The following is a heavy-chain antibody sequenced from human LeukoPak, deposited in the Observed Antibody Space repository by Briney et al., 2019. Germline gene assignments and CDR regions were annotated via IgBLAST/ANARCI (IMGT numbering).Heavy chain of an antibody. Sequence: GASVTVSCKASGGTFSSYVIRWVRQAPPRGLEWMGRIIPILGIANYAQKFQGRVTITADKSTSTAYMELSSLRSEDTAVYYCARAYGDQYYFDYWGQGTLVTVSS. CDR3: ARAYGDQYYFDY. J-gene: IGHJ4*02. V-gene: IGHV1-69*04. D-gene: IGHD4-17*01. CDR1: GGTFSSYV. CDR2: IIPILGIA.